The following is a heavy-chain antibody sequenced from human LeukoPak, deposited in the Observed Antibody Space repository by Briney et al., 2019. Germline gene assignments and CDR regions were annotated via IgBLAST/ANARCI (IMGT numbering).Heavy chain of an antibody. CDR1: DYSISSGYY. V-gene: IGHV4-38-2*01. CDR2: IHYTGKT. J-gene: IGHJ4*02. D-gene: IGHD3-16*01. CDR3: ARGSGDFIWGTKGYFFDY. Sequence: PSETRSLTCAVSDYSISSGYYWVWIGPSPGKGPEWIGIIHYTGKTDYIPSHKSRVTISFQTSKNQFSLNLSSVAAADTAVYYCARGSGDFIWGTKGYFFDYWGQGTLVTVSS.